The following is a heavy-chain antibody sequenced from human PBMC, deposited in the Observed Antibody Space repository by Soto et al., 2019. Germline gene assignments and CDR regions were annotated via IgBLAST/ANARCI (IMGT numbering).Heavy chain of an antibody. J-gene: IGHJ4*02. V-gene: IGHV4-39*01. Sequence: QLQLQESGPGLVKPSETLSLTCTVSGGSIGSSSYYWGWIRQPPGKGLEWIGSIYYSGSTYYNPSLKSRVTISVDTSKNQFSLKLSSVTAADTAVYYCARRRDYDFWSGYYEFDYWGQGTLVTVSS. CDR1: GGSIGSSSYY. CDR2: IYYSGST. D-gene: IGHD3-3*01. CDR3: ARRRDYDFWSGYYEFDY.